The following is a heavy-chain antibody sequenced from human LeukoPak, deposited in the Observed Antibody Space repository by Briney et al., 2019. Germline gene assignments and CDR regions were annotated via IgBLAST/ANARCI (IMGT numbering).Heavy chain of an antibody. CDR2: ISTLGTHK. CDR1: GFMFSEYT. J-gene: IGHJ4*02. D-gene: IGHD5-12*01. CDR3: ARISLTDSGYDLGSFDS. V-gene: IGHV3-21*01. Sequence: GGSLRLSCAASGFMFSEYTMNWVRQAPGKGLEWVSSISTLGTHKYYTDSVKGRFSISRVNVNNSLFLQMDSLRAEDTAVYYCARISLTDSGYDLGSFDSWGQGTLVTVSS.